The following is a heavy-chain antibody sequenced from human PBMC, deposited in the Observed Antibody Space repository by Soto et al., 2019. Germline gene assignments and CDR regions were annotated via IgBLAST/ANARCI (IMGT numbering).Heavy chain of an antibody. CDR3: AKDWAAEARSGSYDHAYYYYGMDV. V-gene: IGHV3-64*02. Sequence: GGSLRLSCAASGFTFSSYAMHWVRQAPGKGLEYVSAISSNGGSTYYADSVKGRFTISRDNSKNTLYLQMNSLRAEDTAVYYCAKDWAAEARSGSYDHAYYYYGMDVWGQGTTVTVSS. J-gene: IGHJ6*02. CDR1: GFTFSSYA. D-gene: IGHD3-10*01. CDR2: ISSNGGST.